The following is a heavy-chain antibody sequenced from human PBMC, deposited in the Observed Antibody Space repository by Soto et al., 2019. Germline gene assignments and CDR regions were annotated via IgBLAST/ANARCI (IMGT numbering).Heavy chain of an antibody. CDR3: ARGNHRWLQLWYFDL. CDR2: IIPIFGTV. CDR1: GGTFSNYP. D-gene: IGHD5-12*01. Sequence: QVQLVQSGAEVKKPGSSVKVSCKASGGTFSNYPISWVRQAPGQGLEWMGGIIPIFGTVNYAQKFQGRVTITADESTSTAYVERSSLRSEDTAVYYCARGNHRWLQLWYFDLWGRGTLVTVSS. V-gene: IGHV1-69*12. J-gene: IGHJ2*01.